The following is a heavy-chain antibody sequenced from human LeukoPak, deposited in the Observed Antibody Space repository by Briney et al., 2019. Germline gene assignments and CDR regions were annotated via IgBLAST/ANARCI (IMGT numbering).Heavy chain of an antibody. J-gene: IGHJ4*02. Sequence: KASETLSLTCTVSGGSISSSSYYWGWIRQPPGKGLEWIGSIYYSGSTYYNPSLKSRATISVDTSKNQFSLKLSSVTAADTAVYYCARAQDYGGNPTIYYFDYWGQGTLVTVSS. CDR3: ARAQDYGGNPTIYYFDY. CDR2: IYYSGST. CDR1: GGSISSSSYY. V-gene: IGHV4-39*07. D-gene: IGHD4-23*01.